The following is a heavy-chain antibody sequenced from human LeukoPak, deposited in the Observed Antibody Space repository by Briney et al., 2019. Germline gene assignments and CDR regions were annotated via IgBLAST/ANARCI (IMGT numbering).Heavy chain of an antibody. V-gene: IGHV1-24*01. J-gene: IGHJ3*02. CDR1: GYTLTELS. D-gene: IGHD3-10*01. Sequence: GASVTVSCTVSGYTLTELSMHWVRQAPGKGLEWMGGFDPEDGETIYAQKFQGRVTMTEDTSTDTAYMELSSLRSEDTAVYYCASPSTADMVRGVQGAFDIWGQGTMVTVSS. CDR3: ASPSTADMVRGVQGAFDI. CDR2: FDPEDGET.